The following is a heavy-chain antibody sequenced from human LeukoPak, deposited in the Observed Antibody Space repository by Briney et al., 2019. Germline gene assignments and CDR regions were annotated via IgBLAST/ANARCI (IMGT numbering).Heavy chain of an antibody. CDR2: IYYSGST. CDR1: GGSISSSSYY. Sequence: SQTLSLTCTVSGGSISSSSYYWGWIRQPPGKGLEWIGYIYYSGSTYYNPSLKSRVTISVDTSKNQFSLKLSSVTAADTAVYYCARVRQYCSSTSCYGYYYYYMDVWGKGTTVTVSS. D-gene: IGHD2-2*01. V-gene: IGHV4-30-4*07. CDR3: ARVRQYCSSTSCYGYYYYYMDV. J-gene: IGHJ6*03.